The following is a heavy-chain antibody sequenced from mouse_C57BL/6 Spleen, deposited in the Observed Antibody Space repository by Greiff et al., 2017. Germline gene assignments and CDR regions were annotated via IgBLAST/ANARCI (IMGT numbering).Heavy chain of an antibody. J-gene: IGHJ3*01. V-gene: IGHV5-9-1*02. D-gene: IGHD2-5*01. CDR3: TRDNYSNYCLAY. CDR1: GFTFSSYA. Sequence: EVKLVESGEGLVKPGGSLKLSCAASGFTFSSYAMSWVRQTPEKRLEWVAYISSGGDYIYYADTVKGRFTISRDNARNTLYLQMSSLKSEDTAMXYWTRDNYSNYCLAYWGQGTLVTVSA. CDR2: ISSGGDYI.